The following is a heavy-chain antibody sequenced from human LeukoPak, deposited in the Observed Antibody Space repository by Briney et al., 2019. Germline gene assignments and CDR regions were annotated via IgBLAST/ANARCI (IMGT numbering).Heavy chain of an antibody. D-gene: IGHD6-19*01. V-gene: IGHV4-39*07. CDR2: VHYSGGS. CDR1: GGSISSSTYY. Sequence: PSETLPLTCTVSGGSISSSTYYWGWIRQSPGKGLVWIGSVHYSGGSYYSPSLKSRVTISLNTSKNQFSLKLTSVTAADTAVYYCARVTPAGAWLGYFDYWGQGTLVTVSS. J-gene: IGHJ4*02. CDR3: ARVTPAGAWLGYFDY.